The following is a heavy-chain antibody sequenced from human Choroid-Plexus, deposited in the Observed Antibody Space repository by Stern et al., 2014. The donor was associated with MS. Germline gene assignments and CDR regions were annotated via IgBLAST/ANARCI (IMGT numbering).Heavy chain of an antibody. D-gene: IGHD3-3*01. CDR3: ARDQRGITIFGVVTDYYYLGMDV. Sequence: QMQLXXSGAEVKKPGASVKVSCKTSGYIFTGYYIHWVRQAPGQGLEWMAWINPNXGGTKYAQKFEGRVAVSRDPSVSTAYVELSSLTSDDTAVYYCARDQRGITIFGVVTDYYYLGMDVWGQGTTVTVSS. V-gene: IGHV1-2*02. J-gene: IGHJ6*02. CDR1: GYIFTGYY. CDR2: INPNXGGT.